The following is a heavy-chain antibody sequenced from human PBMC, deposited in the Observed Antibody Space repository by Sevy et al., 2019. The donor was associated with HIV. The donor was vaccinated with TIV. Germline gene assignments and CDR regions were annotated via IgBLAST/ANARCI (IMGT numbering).Heavy chain of an antibody. Sequence: GGSLRLSCAASGFTFSSYAMSWVRHARGKGLEWVSGISGSGARTYYADSVKGRFTISRDNLKNTLYLQMNSLRAEDTAVYHCAKEPNYSDRPNWFDPWGQGTLVTVSS. D-gene: IGHD3-22*01. J-gene: IGHJ5*02. V-gene: IGHV3-23*01. CDR3: AKEPNYSDRPNWFDP. CDR2: ISGSGART. CDR1: GFTFSSYA.